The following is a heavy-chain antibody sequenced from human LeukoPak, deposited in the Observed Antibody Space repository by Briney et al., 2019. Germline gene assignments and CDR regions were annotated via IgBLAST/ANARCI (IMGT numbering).Heavy chain of an antibody. V-gene: IGHV3-21*01. D-gene: IGHD1-14*01. CDR3: ARDRDPEAFDI. J-gene: IGHJ3*02. Sequence: GGSLRLSCAASGFTFRSYNMKWVRQAPGKGLEWVSSISSSSSYIYYADSVKGRFTISRDNAKNSLYLQMNSLRAEDTAVYYCARDRDPEAFDIWGQGAMVTVAS. CDR2: ISSSSSYI. CDR1: GFTFRSYN.